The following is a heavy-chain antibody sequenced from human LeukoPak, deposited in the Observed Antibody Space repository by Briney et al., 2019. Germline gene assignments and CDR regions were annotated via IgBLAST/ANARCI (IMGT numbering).Heavy chain of an antibody. D-gene: IGHD6-6*01. V-gene: IGHV3-66*04. CDR3: AKRFIGSSSAPSFYYYYYMDV. J-gene: IGHJ6*03. CDR1: GITVSSNY. Sequence: PGGSLRLSCAASGITVSSNYMSWVRQAPGKGLEWVSVIYSGGSTYYADSVKGRFTISRDNSKNTLYLQMNSLRAEDTAVHYCAKRFIGSSSAPSFYYYYYMDVWGKGTTVTVSS. CDR2: IYSGGST.